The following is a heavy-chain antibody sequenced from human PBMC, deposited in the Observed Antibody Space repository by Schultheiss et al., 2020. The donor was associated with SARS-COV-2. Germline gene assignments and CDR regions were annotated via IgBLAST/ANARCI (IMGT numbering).Heavy chain of an antibody. D-gene: IGHD5-18*01. Sequence: ASVKVSCKASGYTFTSYGISWVRQAPGQGLEWMGWISAYNGNTNYAQKLQGRVTMTTDTSTSTAYMELRSLRSDDTAVYYCARDVGGRIQLWLGSGPSYYSMDVWGQGTTVTVSS. J-gene: IGHJ6*02. CDR3: ARDVGGRIQLWLGSGPSYYSMDV. CDR2: ISAYNGNT. V-gene: IGHV1-18*04. CDR1: GYTFTSYG.